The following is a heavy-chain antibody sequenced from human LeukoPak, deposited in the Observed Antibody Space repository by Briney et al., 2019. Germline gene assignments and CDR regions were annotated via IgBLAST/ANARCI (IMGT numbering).Heavy chain of an antibody. V-gene: IGHV3-23*01. Sequence: PGGSLRLSCAVSGFRVSDYYMSWVRQAPGKGLEWVSAITNSGGTTYYADSVKGRFTISRDNSKNTLYLQMNSLRAEDTAVYYCAKDPPHVSWLFDYWGQGTLVTVSS. CDR3: AKDPPHVSWLFDY. CDR1: GFRVSDYY. J-gene: IGHJ4*02. D-gene: IGHD3-16*01. CDR2: ITNSGGTT.